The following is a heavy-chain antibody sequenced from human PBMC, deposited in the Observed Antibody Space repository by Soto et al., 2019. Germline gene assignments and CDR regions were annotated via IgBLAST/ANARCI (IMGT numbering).Heavy chain of an antibody. J-gene: IGHJ4*02. D-gene: IGHD1-26*01. CDR1: GFTFSSYS. CDR2: ISSSSSTI. V-gene: IGHV3-48*02. Sequence: EVQLVESGGGLVQPGGSLRLSCAASGFTFSSYSMNWVRQAPGKGLEWVSYISSSSSTIYYADSVKGRFTISRDNAKNSLYLQMNSLRDEDTAVYYWARVYSGSYTYFDYWGQGTLVTVSS. CDR3: ARVYSGSYTYFDY.